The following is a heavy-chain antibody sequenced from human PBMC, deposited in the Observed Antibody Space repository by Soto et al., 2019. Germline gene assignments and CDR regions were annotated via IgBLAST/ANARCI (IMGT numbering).Heavy chain of an antibody. CDR1: GFTFSSYG. CDR3: AKDGVMYSSSPNNWFDP. Sequence: GGSLRLSCAASGFTFSSYGMHWVRQAPGKGLEWVAVISYDGSNKYYADSVKGRFTISRDNSKNTLYLQMNSLRAEDTAVYYCAKDGVMYSSSPNNWFDPWGQGTLVTVSS. J-gene: IGHJ5*02. V-gene: IGHV3-30*18. CDR2: ISYDGSNK. D-gene: IGHD6-13*01.